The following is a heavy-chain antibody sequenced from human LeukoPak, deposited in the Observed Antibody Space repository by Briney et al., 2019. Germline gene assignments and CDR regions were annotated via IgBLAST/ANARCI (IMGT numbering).Heavy chain of an antibody. CDR3: ALRTMPPYYFDY. V-gene: IGHV4-39*01. J-gene: IGHJ4*02. CDR1: VGSITSSNYY. Sequence: PPETLSLTCTVSVGSITSSNYYWGWIRQPPGKGLEWIGSIYYSGGTYYNPSLTSRVTISVDTSNNQCSLKLSSVPAADTALYYCALRTMPPYYFDYWGQGTLVTVSS. CDR2: IYYSGGT. D-gene: IGHD2-2*01.